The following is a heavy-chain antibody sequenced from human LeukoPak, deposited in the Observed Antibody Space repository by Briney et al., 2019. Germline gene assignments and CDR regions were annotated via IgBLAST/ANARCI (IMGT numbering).Heavy chain of an antibody. V-gene: IGHV4-30-4*08. D-gene: IGHD3-10*01. CDR1: GGSISSGNYY. CDR2: IYYSGST. CDR3: ARVYTFGSGEYFDY. J-gene: IGHJ4*02. Sequence: SQTLSLTCTVSGGSISSGNYYWSWIRQPPGKGLEWIGYIYYSGSTYYNPSLKSRVSISVDTSKNQFSLRLSSVTAADTAVYYCARVYTFGSGEYFDYWGQGTLVTVSS.